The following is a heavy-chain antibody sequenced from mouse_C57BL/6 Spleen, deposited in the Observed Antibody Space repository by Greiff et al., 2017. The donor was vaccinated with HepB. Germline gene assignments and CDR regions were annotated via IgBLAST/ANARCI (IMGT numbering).Heavy chain of an antibody. D-gene: IGHD1-1*01. CDR2: IHPNSGST. CDR1: GYTFTSYW. J-gene: IGHJ2*01. V-gene: IGHV1-64*01. Sequence: VQLQQPGAELVKPGASVKLSCKASGYTFTSYWMHWVKQRPGQGLEWIGMIHPNSGSTNYNEKFKSKATLTVDKSSSTAYMQLSSLTSEDSAVYYCARSPTTVVAYYFDYWGQGTTLTVSS. CDR3: ARSPTTVVAYYFDY.